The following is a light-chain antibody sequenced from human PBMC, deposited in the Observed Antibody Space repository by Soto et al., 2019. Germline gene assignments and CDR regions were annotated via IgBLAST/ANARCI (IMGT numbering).Light chain of an antibody. J-gene: IGKJ1*01. Sequence: DIQMAQTPSSLSASVGDRVTITCRASQGISNYLAWYQQKPGKVPKLLIYAASTLQSGVPSRFSGSGSGTDFTLTISSLRPEDVATYYCQKYNSAPRTFGQGTKVDIK. CDR1: QGISNY. CDR2: AAS. CDR3: QKYNSAPRT. V-gene: IGKV1-27*01.